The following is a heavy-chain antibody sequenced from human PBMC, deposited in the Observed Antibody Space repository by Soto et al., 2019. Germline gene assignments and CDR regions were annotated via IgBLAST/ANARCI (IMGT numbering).Heavy chain of an antibody. V-gene: IGHV4-61*01. CDR1: GGSVSTNSYY. D-gene: IGHD6-13*01. J-gene: IGHJ1*01. Sequence: SETLSLTCSVSGGSVSTNSYYWSWIRQPPGKGLEWIGYIYHSGSTNYKSSLKSRVTMSVDTSKNQFSLQLTSVTAADTAVYYCARINWSGSSWYSGHFRHWGQGTLVTVSS. CDR2: IYHSGST. CDR3: ARINWSGSSWYSGHFRH.